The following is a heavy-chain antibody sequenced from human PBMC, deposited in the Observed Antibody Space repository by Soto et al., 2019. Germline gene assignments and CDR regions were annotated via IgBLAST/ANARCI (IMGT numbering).Heavy chain of an antibody. V-gene: IGHV3-23*01. CDR1: GFTFSSYA. J-gene: IGHJ6*02. Sequence: QPGGSLRLSCAASGFTFSSYAMSWVRQAPGKGLEWVSAISGSGGSTYYAESVKGRFTISRDNSKNTLYLQMNSLRAEDTAVYYCAAHCSGGSCYSEGNYYGMDVWGQGTTVTVSS. D-gene: IGHD2-15*01. CDR3: AAHCSGGSCYSEGNYYGMDV. CDR2: ISGSGGST.